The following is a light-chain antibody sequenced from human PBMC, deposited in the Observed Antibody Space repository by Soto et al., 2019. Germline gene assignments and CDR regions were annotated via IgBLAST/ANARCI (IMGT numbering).Light chain of an antibody. CDR1: SSDVGGYNY. Sequence: QYALTQPASVSGAPGQSITISCTGTSSDVGGYNYVSWYQQHPGKAPKRMIYEVSNRPSGVSNRFSGSKSGNTASLTSSGLQAEDEADYYCSSYTSSSTLVFGPGTKLTVL. CDR3: SSYTSSSTLV. J-gene: IGLJ1*01. CDR2: EVS. V-gene: IGLV2-14*01.